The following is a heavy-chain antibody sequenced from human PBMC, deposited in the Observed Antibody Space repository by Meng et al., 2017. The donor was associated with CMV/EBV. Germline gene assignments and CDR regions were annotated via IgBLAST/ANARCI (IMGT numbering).Heavy chain of an antibody. D-gene: IGHD3-3*01. Sequence: YGGSFSGYYWIWIRQPPGKGLEWIGEINHSGSTNYNPSLKSRVTISVDTSKNQFSLKLSSVTAADTAVYYCARNYDFWSGYWNWFDPWGQGTLVTVSS. V-gene: IGHV4-34*01. CDR2: INHSGST. CDR3: ARNYDFWSGYWNWFDP. CDR1: GGSFSGYY. J-gene: IGHJ5*02.